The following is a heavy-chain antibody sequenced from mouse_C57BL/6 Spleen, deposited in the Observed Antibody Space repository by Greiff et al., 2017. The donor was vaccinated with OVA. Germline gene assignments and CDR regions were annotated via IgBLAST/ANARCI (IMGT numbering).Heavy chain of an antibody. CDR2: ISSGGSYT. Sequence: EVMLVESGGDLVKPGGSLKLSCAASGFTFSSYGMSWVRQTPDKRLEWVATISSGGSYTYYPDSVKGRFTISRDNAKNTLYLQMSSLKSEDTAMYYCASPITTVVAPRYFDVWGTGTTVTVSS. D-gene: IGHD1-1*01. J-gene: IGHJ1*03. CDR3: ASPITTVVAPRYFDV. V-gene: IGHV5-6*02. CDR1: GFTFSSYG.